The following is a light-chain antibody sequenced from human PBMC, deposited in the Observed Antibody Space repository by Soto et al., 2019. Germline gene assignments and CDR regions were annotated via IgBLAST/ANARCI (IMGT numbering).Light chain of an antibody. J-gene: IGKJ1*01. V-gene: IGKV3-11*01. CDR3: QQRSNWPWT. Sequence: DLTHSPATLSLSPGERATLSCRASQSVSSYLAWYQQKPGQAPRLLIYDASNRATGIPARFSGSGSGTDFTLTISSLEPEDFAVYYCQQRSNWPWTFGQGTKVDIK. CDR1: QSVSSY. CDR2: DAS.